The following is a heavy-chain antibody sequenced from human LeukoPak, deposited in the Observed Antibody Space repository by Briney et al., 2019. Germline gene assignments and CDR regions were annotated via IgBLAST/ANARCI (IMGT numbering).Heavy chain of an antibody. V-gene: IGHV4-39*07. D-gene: IGHD1-1*01. CDR2: LYHGGTI. CDR1: GDSLRTTTYY. Sequence: SETLSLTCTVSGDSLRTTTYYWNWIRQPPGKGLEWIGGLYHGGTIYYNPFLKSRVTISADKSKNHFSLKLTSVTAADTAVYYCARDRELAALDPWGQGTLVIVSS. J-gene: IGHJ5*02. CDR3: ARDRELAALDP.